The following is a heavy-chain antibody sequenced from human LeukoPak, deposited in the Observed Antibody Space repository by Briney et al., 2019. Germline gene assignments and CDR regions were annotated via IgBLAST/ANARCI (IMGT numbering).Heavy chain of an antibody. J-gene: IGHJ4*02. D-gene: IGHD3-16*01. V-gene: IGHV4-59*08. CDR1: GGSTSSYS. Sequence: PSETLSLTCTVSGGSTSSYSWSWIRQPPGKGLEWIGYIYYSGSTNYNPSLKSRVTISVDTSKNQFSLKLSSVTAADTAVYYCARHDYDYVWGSYIFDFWGQGTLVTVSS. CDR3: ARHDYDYVWGSYIFDF. CDR2: IYYSGST.